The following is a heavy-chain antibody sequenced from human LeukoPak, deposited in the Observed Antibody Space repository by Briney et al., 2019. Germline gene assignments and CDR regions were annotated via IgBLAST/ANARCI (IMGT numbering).Heavy chain of an antibody. J-gene: IGHJ3*02. Sequence: PGGSLRLSCAASGFTFSSYSMNWVRQAPGKGLEWVSSISSSSSYIYYADSVKGRFTISRDNAKNSLYLQMNSLRAEDTAVYYCAGEGIRYYDSSGYPDAFDIWGQGTMVTVSS. V-gene: IGHV3-21*01. D-gene: IGHD3-22*01. CDR3: AGEGIRYYDSSGYPDAFDI. CDR1: GFTFSSYS. CDR2: ISSSSSYI.